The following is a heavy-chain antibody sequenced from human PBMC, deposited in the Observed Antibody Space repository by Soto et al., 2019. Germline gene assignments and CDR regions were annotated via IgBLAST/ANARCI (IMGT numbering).Heavy chain of an antibody. Sequence: RPGGSLRLSCAASGFTFSSYAMSWVRQAPGKGLEWVSAISGSGGSTYYADSVKGRFTISRDNSKNTLYLQMNSLRAEDTAVYYCAKDPPVLPADAIAVAGTPRFNWFDPWGQGTLVTVSS. J-gene: IGHJ5*02. CDR3: AKDPPVLPADAIAVAGTPRFNWFDP. CDR2: ISGSGGST. V-gene: IGHV3-23*01. D-gene: IGHD6-19*01. CDR1: GFTFSSYA.